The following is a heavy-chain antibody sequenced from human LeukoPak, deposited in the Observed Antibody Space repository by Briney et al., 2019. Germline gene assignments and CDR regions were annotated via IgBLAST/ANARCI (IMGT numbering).Heavy chain of an antibody. V-gene: IGHV1-24*01. D-gene: IGHD6-13*01. Sequence: GASVKVSRKVSGNTLTELTMHWVRQAPGKGLEWMGGVDLEDGETIYAQKFQGRVTMTADTSTDTVFMDLRSLGSEDTAMYYCATSAQQSGFDYWGQGTLVTVSS. CDR3: ATSAQQSGFDY. J-gene: IGHJ4*02. CDR1: GNTLTELT. CDR2: VDLEDGET.